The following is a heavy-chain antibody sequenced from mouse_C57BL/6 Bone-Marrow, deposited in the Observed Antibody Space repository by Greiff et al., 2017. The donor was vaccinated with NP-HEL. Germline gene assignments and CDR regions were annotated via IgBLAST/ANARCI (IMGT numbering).Heavy chain of an antibody. Sequence: EVMLVESGTVLARPGASVKMSCKTSGYTFTSYWMHWVKQRPGQGLEWIGAIYPGNSDTSYNQKFKGKAKLTAVTSASTAYMELSSLTNEDSAVYYCTRGLYYGYPYYFDYWGQGTTLTVSS. J-gene: IGHJ2*01. CDR3: TRGLYYGYPYYFDY. V-gene: IGHV1-5*01. D-gene: IGHD2-2*01. CDR2: IYPGNSDT. CDR1: GYTFTSYW.